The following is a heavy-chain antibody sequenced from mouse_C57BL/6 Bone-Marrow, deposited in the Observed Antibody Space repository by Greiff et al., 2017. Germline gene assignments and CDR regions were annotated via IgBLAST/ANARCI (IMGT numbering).Heavy chain of an antibody. CDR1: GFSITSGYF. CDR3: AKKLGPWYCDV. Sequence: EVKLVESGPGLVKPSQSLSLTCSVTGFSITSGYFWNWLRQLPGNKLEWVGYISYDGCNNYNPSLKNRIPITRDTSKNNLFLKLSSVTTEDTATYCCAKKLGPWYCDVWGTGTTGTVSS. D-gene: IGHD4-1*01. V-gene: IGHV3-6*01. J-gene: IGHJ1*03. CDR2: ISYDGCN.